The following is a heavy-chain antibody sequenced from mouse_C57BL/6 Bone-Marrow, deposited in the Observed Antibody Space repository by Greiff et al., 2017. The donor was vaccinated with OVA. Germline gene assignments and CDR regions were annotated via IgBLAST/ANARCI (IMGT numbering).Heavy chain of an antibody. V-gene: IGHV1-64*01. CDR3: ARTAQAYYFDY. CDR2: IHPNSGST. D-gene: IGHD3-2*02. CDR1: GYTFTSYC. Sequence: QVQLQQPGAELVKPGASVKVSCKASGYTFTSYCMHWVKQRPGQGLEWIGMIHPNSGSTNYNEKFKSKATLTVDKSSSTAYMQLSSLTSEDSAVYYCARTAQAYYFDYWGQGTTLTVSS. J-gene: IGHJ2*01.